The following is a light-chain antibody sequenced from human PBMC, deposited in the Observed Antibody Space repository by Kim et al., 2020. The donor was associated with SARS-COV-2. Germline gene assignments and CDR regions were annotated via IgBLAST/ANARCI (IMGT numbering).Light chain of an antibody. CDR2: GAS. V-gene: IGKV3-20*01. Sequence: EIVLTQSPGTLSLSPGERATLSCRASQSVSGCYLACYQQKPGQAPRLLNYGASSRATGIPDRFSGSGSGTDFTLTISRLEPEDFAVYYCQQYGISPYTFGQGTKLEI. CDR3: QQYGISPYT. J-gene: IGKJ2*01. CDR1: QSVSGCY.